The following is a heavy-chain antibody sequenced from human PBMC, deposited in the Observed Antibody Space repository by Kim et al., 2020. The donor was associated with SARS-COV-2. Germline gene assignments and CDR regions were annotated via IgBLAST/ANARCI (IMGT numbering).Heavy chain of an antibody. V-gene: IGHV3-7*01. CDR2: IKYDGSEK. CDR3: VKLYFGGGRCHSYFEY. D-gene: IGHD2-15*01. CDR1: GFTFNNYW. Sequence: GGSLRLSCEASGFTFNNYWMGWVRQAPGKGLEWVANIKYDGSEKKYVDSVTGRFTISRDNAKKSVSLQMNSLRAEDTAVYYCVKLYFGGGRCHSYFEYWG. J-gene: IGHJ4*01.